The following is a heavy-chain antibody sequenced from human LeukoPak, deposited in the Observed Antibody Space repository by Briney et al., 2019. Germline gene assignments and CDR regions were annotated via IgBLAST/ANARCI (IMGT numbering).Heavy chain of an antibody. CDR3: ARIPSYYDSSGYYQNWFDP. CDR2: IYYSGST. Sequence: SETLSLTCTVSGGSISSYYWSWIRQPPGKGLEWIGYIYYSGSTNYNPSLKSRVTISVDTSKNQFSLKLSSVTAADTAVYYCARIPSYYDSSGYYQNWFDPWGQGTLVTVSS. V-gene: IGHV4-59*08. J-gene: IGHJ5*02. CDR1: GGSISSYY. D-gene: IGHD3-22*01.